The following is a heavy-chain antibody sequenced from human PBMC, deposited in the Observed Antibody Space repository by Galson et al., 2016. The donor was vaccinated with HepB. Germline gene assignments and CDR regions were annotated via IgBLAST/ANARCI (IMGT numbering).Heavy chain of an antibody. CDR3: SRTYSGYEGFDP. Sequence: ETLSLTCAVYGGSFSDYYWSWIRQPPGKGLEWIGEINQSGSTNYNPALKSRVTMSVDTSKIHFSLKLSSVTAADTAFYYCSRTYSGYEGFDPWGQGTLVTVS. D-gene: IGHD5-12*01. J-gene: IGHJ5*02. CDR1: GGSFSDYY. V-gene: IGHV4-34*01. CDR2: INQSGST.